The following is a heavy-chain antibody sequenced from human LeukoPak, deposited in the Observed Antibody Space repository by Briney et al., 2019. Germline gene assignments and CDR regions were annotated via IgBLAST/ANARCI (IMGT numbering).Heavy chain of an antibody. CDR2: IYTSGST. J-gene: IGHJ6*03. CDR3: ACTYYHYYYMDV. V-gene: IGHV4-4*07. Sequence: PSETLSLTCTVSGGSISSYYWSWIRQPAGKGLEWIGRIYTSGSTNYNPSLKSRVTISVDKSKNQFSLKLSSVTAADTAVYYCACTYYHYYYMDVWGKGTTVTVSS. CDR1: GGSISSYY.